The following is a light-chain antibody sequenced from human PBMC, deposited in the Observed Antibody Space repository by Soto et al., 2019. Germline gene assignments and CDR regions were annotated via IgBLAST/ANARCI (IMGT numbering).Light chain of an antibody. CDR1: QSVSSSY. CDR2: CAS. J-gene: IGKJ5*01. CDR3: RQYDSSPIT. V-gene: IGKV3-20*01. Sequence: EIVLTQSPGTLSLSPGERATLSCRASQSVSSSYLAWYQQKPGQAPRLLIYCASSRATGIPDRFSGSGSGTHFTLTISRLEPEDFAVYYCRQYDSSPITFGQGTRLEIK.